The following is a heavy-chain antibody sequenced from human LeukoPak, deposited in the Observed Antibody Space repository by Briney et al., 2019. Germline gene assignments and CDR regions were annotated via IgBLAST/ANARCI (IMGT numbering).Heavy chain of an antibody. V-gene: IGHV3-30*02. D-gene: IGHD3-10*01. J-gene: IGHJ5*02. Sequence: GGTLRLSCAASGFTYSSYGMHWVRQAPGTGREWVAFIRPDGSNKNYADSVKGRFIISRDNSKNTLYLQMNSLRPDDTAVYYCAKDYSKTSYYGSGTYYRPNWFDPWGQGTLVTVSS. CDR3: AKDYSKTSYYGSGTYYRPNWFDP. CDR1: GFTYSSYG. CDR2: IRPDGSNK.